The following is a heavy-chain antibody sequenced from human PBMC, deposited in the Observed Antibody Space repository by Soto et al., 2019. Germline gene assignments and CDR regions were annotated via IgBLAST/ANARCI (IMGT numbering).Heavy chain of an antibody. V-gene: IGHV1-18*01. D-gene: IGHD2-2*03. Sequence: ASVKVSCKASGYTFTSYGISWVRQAPGQGLEWKGWISAYNGNTNYAQKLQGRVTMTTDTSTSTAYMELRSLRSDDTAVYYCARDQESLDIVVVPTALPRYMDVWGKGTTVTVSS. CDR3: ARDQESLDIVVVPTALPRYMDV. CDR1: GYTFTSYG. CDR2: ISAYNGNT. J-gene: IGHJ6*03.